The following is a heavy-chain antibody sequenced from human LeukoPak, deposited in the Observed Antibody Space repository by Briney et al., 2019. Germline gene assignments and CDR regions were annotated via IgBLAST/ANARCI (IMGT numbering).Heavy chain of an antibody. CDR3: ARVRERDFWSGYYTTQYYFDY. D-gene: IGHD3-3*01. V-gene: IGHV3-21*01. CDR2: ISSSSSYI. CDR1: GFTFSSYS. Sequence: GGSLRLSCAASGFTFSSYSMNWVRQAPGKGLEWVSSISSSSSYIYYADSVKGRFTISRDTAKNSLYLQMNSLRAEDTAVYYCARVRERDFWSGYYTTQYYFDYWGQGTLVTVSS. J-gene: IGHJ4*02.